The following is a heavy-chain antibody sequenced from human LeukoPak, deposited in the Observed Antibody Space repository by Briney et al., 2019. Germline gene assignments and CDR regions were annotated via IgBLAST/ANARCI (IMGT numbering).Heavy chain of an antibody. D-gene: IGHD2-15*01. V-gene: IGHV3-30*03. Sequence: GSLRLSCAASGFIFSNFGMQWVRQAPGKGLEWVAVISYDGRTTYYADSVKGRFTISRDDSKNTLYVQMNSLRAEDTAVYYCARGYCGGGSRYSRYYAVDVWGHGATVTVSS. CDR2: ISYDGRTT. J-gene: IGHJ6*02. CDR1: GFIFSNFG. CDR3: ARGYCGGGSRYSRYYAVDV.